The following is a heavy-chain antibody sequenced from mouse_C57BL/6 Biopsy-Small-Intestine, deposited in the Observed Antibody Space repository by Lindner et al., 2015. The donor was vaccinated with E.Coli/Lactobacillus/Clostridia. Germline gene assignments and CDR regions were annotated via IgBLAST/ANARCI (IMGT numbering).Heavy chain of an antibody. Sequence: VQLQESGPELVKPGASVKMSCKASGYTFTRYAIYWVKQKPGQGLEWIGYINPYNDGIKYNEKFKGKATLTSDKSSSTAYMELSSLTSEDSAVYYCAKGGLADYWGQGTTLTVSS. J-gene: IGHJ2*01. CDR1: GYTFTRYA. V-gene: IGHV1-14*01. CDR2: INPYNDGI. D-gene: IGHD3-3*01. CDR3: AKGGLADY.